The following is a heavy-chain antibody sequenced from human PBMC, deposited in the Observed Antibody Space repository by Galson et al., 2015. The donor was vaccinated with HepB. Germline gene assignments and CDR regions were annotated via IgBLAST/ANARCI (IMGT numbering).Heavy chain of an antibody. V-gene: IGHV3-7*03. CDR3: AREPYTACDGGGKCYGAFDH. CDR2: IKVDETEK. D-gene: IGHD2-15*01. Sequence: SLRLSCATSGFTFSTYWMTWVRQAPGKGLEWVATIKVDETEKRYVDSVKGRFTISRDNAKKSLYLQMDSLRAEDTALYFCAREPYTACDGGGKCYGAFDHWSQGTLVTVSS. CDR1: GFTFSTYW. J-gene: IGHJ4*02.